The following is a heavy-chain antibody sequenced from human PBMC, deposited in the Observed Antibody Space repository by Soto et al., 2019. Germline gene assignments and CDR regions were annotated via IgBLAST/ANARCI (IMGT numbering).Heavy chain of an antibody. Sequence: PGGSLRLSCAASGFTFSTYDMHWVRQVPGKGLEWVSAIGSAPDPYYLGSVKGRFSISRENAKNSLYLQMNRLTTGDTAVYYCARAYLGRLPRRADYYYAVDVWGQGTTVTVSS. CDR1: GFTFSTYD. D-gene: IGHD1-26*01. CDR2: IGSAPDP. V-gene: IGHV3-13*05. CDR3: ARAYLGRLPRRADYYYAVDV. J-gene: IGHJ6*02.